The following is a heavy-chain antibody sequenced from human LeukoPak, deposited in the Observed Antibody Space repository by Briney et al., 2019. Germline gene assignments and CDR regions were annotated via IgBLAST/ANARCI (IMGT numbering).Heavy chain of an antibody. CDR1: GFTFSSYA. Sequence: GGSLRLSCAASGFTFSSYAMSWVRQAPGKGLEWVSGISGSGGSTYYADSVKGRFTITRDNSKHTLYLQMNSLRAEDTAVYYCAILYSSSWYVGYWGQGTLVTVSS. D-gene: IGHD6-13*01. CDR3: AILYSSSWYVGY. CDR2: ISGSGGST. J-gene: IGHJ4*02. V-gene: IGHV3-23*01.